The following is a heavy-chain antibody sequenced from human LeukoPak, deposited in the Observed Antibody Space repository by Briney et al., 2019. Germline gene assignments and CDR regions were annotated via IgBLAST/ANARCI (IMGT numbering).Heavy chain of an antibody. V-gene: IGHV1-69*05. Sequence: SVKVSCKASGGTFSSYAISWVRQAPGQGLEWMGGIIPIFGTANYAQKFQGRVTITTDESTSTAYMELSSLRSEDTAVYYCAIMGSGAGTGFDYWGQGTLVTVSS. J-gene: IGHJ4*02. CDR2: IIPIFGTA. CDR1: GGTFSSYA. CDR3: AIMGSGAGTGFDY. D-gene: IGHD1-1*01.